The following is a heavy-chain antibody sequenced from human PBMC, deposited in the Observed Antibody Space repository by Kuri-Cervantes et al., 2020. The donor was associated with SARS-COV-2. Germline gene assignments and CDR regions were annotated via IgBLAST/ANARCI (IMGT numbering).Heavy chain of an antibody. J-gene: IGHJ4*02. D-gene: IGHD4-17*01. CDR1: GGSISSYY. CDR3: ARYGDQTRWGFDY. CDR2: IYHSGST. V-gene: IGHV4-59*01. Sequence: GSLRLSCTVSGGSISSYYWSWIRQPPGKGLEWIGYIYHSGSTNYNPSLKSRVTISVDTSKNQFSLKLSTVTAADTAVYYCARYGDQTRWGFDYWGQGTLVTVSS.